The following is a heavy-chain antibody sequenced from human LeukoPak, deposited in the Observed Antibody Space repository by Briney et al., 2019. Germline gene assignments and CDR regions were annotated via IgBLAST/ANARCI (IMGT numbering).Heavy chain of an antibody. Sequence: ASVKVSCKASGYTFTSYYMHWVRQAPGQGLEWMGIINPSGGSTSYAQKFQGRVTMTRDTSTSTVYMELSSLRSEDTAVYYCAMELNYVGNYDAFDIWGQGTMVTVSS. V-gene: IGHV1-46*03. D-gene: IGHD4-23*01. J-gene: IGHJ3*02. CDR1: GYTFTSYY. CDR2: INPSGGST. CDR3: AMELNYVGNYDAFDI.